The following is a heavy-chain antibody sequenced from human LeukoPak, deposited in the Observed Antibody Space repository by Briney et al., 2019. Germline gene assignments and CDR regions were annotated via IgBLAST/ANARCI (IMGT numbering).Heavy chain of an antibody. V-gene: IGHV4-39*01. CDR1: GGSISSSSYY. CDR3: ARSSYRRITMIVVPKAPENWFDP. Sequence: SETLSLTCTVSGGSISSSSYYWGWIRQPPGKGLEWIGSIYYSGSTYYNPSLRSRVTISVDTSKNQFSLKLSSVTAADTAVYYCARSSYRRITMIVVPKAPENWFDPWAREPWSPSPQ. CDR2: IYYSGST. J-gene: IGHJ5*02. D-gene: IGHD3-22*01.